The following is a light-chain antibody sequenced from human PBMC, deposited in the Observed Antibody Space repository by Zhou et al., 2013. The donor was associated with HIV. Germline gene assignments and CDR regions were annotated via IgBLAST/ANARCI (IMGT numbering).Light chain of an antibody. CDR3: QQYHSFPQT. Sequence: AIRLTQSPSSLSASTGDKVTIACRASQYVNTFLAWYQQKPGKAPQLLISSASTLESGVPSRFSGSGSGTDFTLTISCLQSEDFATYYCQQYHSFPQTFGQGTKLEIK. V-gene: IGKV1-8*01. J-gene: IGKJ2*01. CDR2: SAS. CDR1: QYVNTF.